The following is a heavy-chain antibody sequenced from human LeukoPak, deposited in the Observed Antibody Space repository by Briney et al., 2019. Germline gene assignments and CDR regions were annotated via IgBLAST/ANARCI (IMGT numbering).Heavy chain of an antibody. J-gene: IGHJ3*02. CDR3: ARLEAYCGGDCYWDAFDI. V-gene: IGHV5-10-1*01. D-gene: IGHD2-21*02. CDR1: GYSFTSYW. CDR2: IDPSYSYT. Sequence: GESLKISCKGSGYSFTSYWISWVRQMPGKGLEWMGRIDPSYSYTNYSPSFQGHVTISADKSISTAYLQWSSLKASDTAMYYCARLEAYCGGDCYWDAFDIWGQGTMVTVSS.